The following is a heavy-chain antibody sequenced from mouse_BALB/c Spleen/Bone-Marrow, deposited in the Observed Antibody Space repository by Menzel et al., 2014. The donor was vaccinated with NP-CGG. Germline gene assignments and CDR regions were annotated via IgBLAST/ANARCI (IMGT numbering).Heavy chain of an antibody. CDR1: GITFTSYD. D-gene: IGHD1-2*01. Sequence: QVQLQQSGVELVKPGASVKLSCKASGITFTSYDINWVRQRPEQGLEWTGWIFPGDSTTKYNEKFKGKATLSTGKSSSTVHMQLSRLASEDSAVYFCVRSRLRDWYFDVWGAGTTVTISS. CDR2: IFPGDSTT. J-gene: IGHJ1*01. V-gene: IGHV1S56*01. CDR3: VRSRLRDWYFDV.